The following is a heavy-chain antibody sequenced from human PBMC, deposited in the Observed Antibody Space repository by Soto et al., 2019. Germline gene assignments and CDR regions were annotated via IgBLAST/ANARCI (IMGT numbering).Heavy chain of an antibody. D-gene: IGHD6-19*01. J-gene: IGHJ6*02. V-gene: IGHV1-69*01. CDR1: GGTFSSYA. CDR2: IIPLFGAP. CDR3: ARARGFRSFQSGMDV. Sequence: VQLVQSGAEVKKPGSSVKVSCKASGGTFSSYAISWMRQAPGQGLEWMAGIIPLFGAPNYAQKFRGRVTITANDATSTTYMELSRLTSDDTAVYCCARARGFRSFQSGMDVWGQGTTVTVS.